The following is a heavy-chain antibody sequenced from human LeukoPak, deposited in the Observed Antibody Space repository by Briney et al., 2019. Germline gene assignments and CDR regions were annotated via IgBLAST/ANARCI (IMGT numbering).Heavy chain of an antibody. CDR2: ITPDGSGK. CDR3: AREGSGYYYGTYYFDY. Sequence: GGSLRLSCAASGFSFRDYWMSWVRQAPGKGLEWVADITPDGSGKTYVDSVKGRFTISRDNAKQSLYVQMNSLRAEDTALYYCAREGSGYYYGTYYFDYWGQGTLVTVSS. D-gene: IGHD3-22*01. J-gene: IGHJ4*02. CDR1: GFSFRDYW. V-gene: IGHV3-7*03.